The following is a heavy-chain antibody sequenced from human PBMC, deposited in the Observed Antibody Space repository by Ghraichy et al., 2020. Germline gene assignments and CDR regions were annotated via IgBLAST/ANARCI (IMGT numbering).Heavy chain of an antibody. V-gene: IGHV4-39*02. CDR2: INYSVNT. J-gene: IGHJ4*02. D-gene: IGHD3-22*01. CDR1: GGSISSSDYC. CDR3: AREYYSHSSGKTGDY. Sequence: SQTLSLTCTVSGGSISSSDYCWGWVRQPPGKGLEWIGTINYSVNTYYNPSLRSRVTISVDTSKNQFSLKLSSVTAADTAVYYRAREYYSHSSGKTGDYWGQGTLVTVSS.